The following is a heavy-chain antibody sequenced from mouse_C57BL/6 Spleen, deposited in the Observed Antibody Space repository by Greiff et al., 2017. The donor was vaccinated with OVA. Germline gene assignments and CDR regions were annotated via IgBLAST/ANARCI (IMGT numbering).Heavy chain of an antibody. D-gene: IGHD3-2*02. V-gene: IGHV1-39*01. J-gene: IGHJ3*01. CDR2: INPNYGTT. Sequence: EVQLQQSGPELVKPGASVKISCKASGYSFTDYNMNWVKQSNGKSLEWIGVINPNYGTTSYNQKFKGKATLTVDQSSSTAYMQLNSLTSEDSAVYYCAREGNSSGYAAWFAYWGQGTLVTVSA. CDR1: GYSFTDYN. CDR3: AREGNSSGYAAWFAY.